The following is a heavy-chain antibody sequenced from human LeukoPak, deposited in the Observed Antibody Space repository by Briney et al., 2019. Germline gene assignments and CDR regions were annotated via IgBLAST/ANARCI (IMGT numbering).Heavy chain of an antibody. CDR1: GGSINNYY. D-gene: IGHD5-24*01. CDR3: ARRRDGYNLFDY. J-gene: IGHJ4*02. V-gene: IGHV4-59*08. Sequence: PSETLSLTCTVSGGSINNYYWSWTRQPPGKGLEWIGYIYYSGSTNYNPSLKSRVTISVDTSKNQFSLKLSSVTAADTAVYYCARRRDGYNLFDYWGQGTLVTVSS. CDR2: IYYSGST.